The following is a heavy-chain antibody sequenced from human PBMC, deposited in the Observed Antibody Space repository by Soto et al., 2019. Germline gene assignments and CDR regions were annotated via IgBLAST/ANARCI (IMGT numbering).Heavy chain of an antibody. CDR1: GFTFSSYW. CDR3: AKGVPGIAVAGTGYFQH. CDR2: INGDGSTT. Sequence: GGSLRLSCAASGFTFSSYWMHWVRQAPGKGLVWVSRINGDGSTTSYADSVKGRFIISRDNAKNMLYLQMNSLRAEDTAVYYCAKGVPGIAVAGTGYFQHWGQGTLVTVSS. J-gene: IGHJ1*01. D-gene: IGHD6-19*01. V-gene: IGHV3-74*01.